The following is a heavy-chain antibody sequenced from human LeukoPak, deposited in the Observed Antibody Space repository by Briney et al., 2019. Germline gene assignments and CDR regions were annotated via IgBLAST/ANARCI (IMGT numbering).Heavy chain of an antibody. V-gene: IGHV5-51*01. CDR2: IYPGDSDT. J-gene: IGHJ4*02. D-gene: IGHD4-17*01. CDR1: GYNFAIYW. CDR3: ARQDGAAEYCFDS. Sequence: GESLKISCKGSGYNFAIYWIAWVRQMPGKGLEWMGIIYPGDSDTRYSPSFQGQVTISADKSINTAYLQWNSLEAADTAMYYCARQDGAAEYCFDSWGQGSLVTVSS.